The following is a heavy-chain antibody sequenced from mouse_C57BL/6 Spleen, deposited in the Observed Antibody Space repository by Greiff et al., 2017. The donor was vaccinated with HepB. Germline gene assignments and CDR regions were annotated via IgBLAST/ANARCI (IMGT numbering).Heavy chain of an antibody. J-gene: IGHJ1*03. CDR3: TTVTTVVDWYFDV. CDR2: IYPGNSDT. V-gene: IGHV1-5*01. D-gene: IGHD1-1*01. CDR1: GYTFTSYW. Sequence: EVMLVESGTVLARPGASVKMSCKTSGYTFTSYWMHWVKQRPGQGLEWIGAIYPGNSDTSYNQKFKGKAKLTAVTSASTAYMELSSLTNEDSAVYYCTTVTTVVDWYFDVWGTGTTVTVSS.